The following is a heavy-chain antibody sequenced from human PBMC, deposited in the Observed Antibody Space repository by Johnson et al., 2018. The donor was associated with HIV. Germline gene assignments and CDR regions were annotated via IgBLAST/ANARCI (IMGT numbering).Heavy chain of an antibody. CDR1: GFTFSSYA. D-gene: IGHD3-22*01. CDR2: ISYDGSNK. CDR3: ARDGPHFFDSSGVRDDAFDI. Sequence: QVQLVESGGGVVQPGRSLRLSCAASGFTFSSYAMHWVRQAPGKGLEWVAVISYDGSNKYYADSVQGRFTLSRDNSQNMVYLQMNSLRAEDTAVYYCARDGPHFFDSSGVRDDAFDIWGPGTMVTVSS. V-gene: IGHV3-30*14. J-gene: IGHJ3*02.